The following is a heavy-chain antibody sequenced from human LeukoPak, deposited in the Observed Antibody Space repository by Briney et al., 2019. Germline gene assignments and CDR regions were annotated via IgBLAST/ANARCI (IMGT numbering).Heavy chain of an antibody. V-gene: IGHV5-51*01. J-gene: IGHJ4*02. D-gene: IGHD2-15*01. CDR1: GYSFTSYW. CDR3: ARFVGACSGGSCYSDS. CDR2: IYPGDSDT. Sequence: GESLKISCKGSGYSFTSYWIGWVRQMPGKGLEWMGIIYPGDSDTRYNPSFQGQVTISADKSISTAYLQWNSLKASDTAMYYCARFVGACSGGSCYSDSWGQGTLVTVSS.